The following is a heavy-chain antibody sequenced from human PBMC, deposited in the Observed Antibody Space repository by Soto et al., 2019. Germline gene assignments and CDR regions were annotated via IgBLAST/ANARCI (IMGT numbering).Heavy chain of an antibody. D-gene: IGHD3-10*01. Sequence: GSLRLSCSASGFTFSSYAMSLVRQAPGKGLEWVSAISCSGGSTYYADSVKGRLTISRDNSKNTLYLQMNSLRAEDTAVYYCATTTRMVRGVIRGYYYYGMDVWGQGTTVTVSS. CDR3: ATTTRMVRGVIRGYYYYGMDV. CDR2: ISCSGGST. CDR1: GFTFSSYA. J-gene: IGHJ6*02. V-gene: IGHV3-23*01.